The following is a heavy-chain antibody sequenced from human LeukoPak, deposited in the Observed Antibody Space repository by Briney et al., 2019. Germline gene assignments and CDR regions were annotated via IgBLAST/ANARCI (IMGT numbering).Heavy chain of an antibody. CDR2: INHSGST. Sequence: KPSETLSLTCAVYGGSFSGYYWSWIRQPPGKGLEWIGEINHSGSTNYNPSLKSRVTISVDTSKNQFSLKLSSVTAADTAVYYCARASPSITIFGVVIRLDYWGQGSLVTVSS. J-gene: IGHJ4*02. CDR1: GGSFSGYY. V-gene: IGHV4-34*01. CDR3: ARASPSITIFGVVIRLDY. D-gene: IGHD3-3*01.